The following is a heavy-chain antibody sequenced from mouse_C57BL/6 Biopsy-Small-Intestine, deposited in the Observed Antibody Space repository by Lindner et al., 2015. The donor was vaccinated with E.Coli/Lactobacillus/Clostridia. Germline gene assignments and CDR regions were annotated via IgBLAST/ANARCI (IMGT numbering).Heavy chain of an antibody. CDR2: ISSGSSYI. J-gene: IGHJ1*03. CDR1: GFTFTYXG. V-gene: IGHV5-6*01. CDR3: ARPSYYSGRDWYFDV. D-gene: IGHD1-1*01. Sequence: VQLQESGGDLVKPGGSLKLSCAASGFTFTYXGMSWVRQTPDKRLEWVATISSGSSYIYYLDSVKGRFTISRDNAKNTLDLQMSGLKSEDTAMYYCARPSYYSGRDWYFDVWGTGTTVTVSS.